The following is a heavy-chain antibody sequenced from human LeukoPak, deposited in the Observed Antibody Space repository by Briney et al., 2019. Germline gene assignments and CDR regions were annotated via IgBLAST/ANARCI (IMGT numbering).Heavy chain of an antibody. CDR3: ASGTTDIVVVPATLRNYYFDY. D-gene: IGHD2-2*01. CDR1: GYTFTSYG. Sequence: GASVKVSCKASGYTFTSYGISWVRQAPGQGLEWIGWISAYNGNTNYAQKLQGRVTMTTDTSTSTAYMELSSLRSEDTAVYYCASGTTDIVVVPATLRNYYFDYWGQGTLVTVSS. CDR2: ISAYNGNT. V-gene: IGHV1-18*01. J-gene: IGHJ4*02.